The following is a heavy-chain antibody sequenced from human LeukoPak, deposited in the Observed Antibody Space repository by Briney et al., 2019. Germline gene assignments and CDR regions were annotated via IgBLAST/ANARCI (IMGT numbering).Heavy chain of an antibody. J-gene: IGHJ5*02. CDR3: ARSDSANYYGSGSPEGWFDP. D-gene: IGHD3-10*01. V-gene: IGHV4-30-2*01. Sequence: PSETLSLTCTVSGGSISRGGYYWSWIRQPPGKGLEWIGYIYHSGSTYYNPSLKSRVTISVDRSKNQFSLKLSSVTAADTAVYYCARSDSANYYGSGSPEGWFDPWGQGTLVTVSS. CDR2: IYHSGST. CDR1: GGSISRGGYY.